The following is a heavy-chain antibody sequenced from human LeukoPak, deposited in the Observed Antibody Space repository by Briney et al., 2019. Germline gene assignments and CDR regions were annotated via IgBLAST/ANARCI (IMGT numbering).Heavy chain of an antibody. Sequence: PGGSLRLSCAASGFTFSTYWMSWVRQAPGKGLERVANIKQDGSEKYYVDSVKGRFTISRDNAKNSLYLQMNSLRAEDTAVYYCARESVGYCSGGSCYGLDPWGQGTLVTVSS. CDR1: GFTFSTYW. V-gene: IGHV3-7*01. J-gene: IGHJ5*02. CDR3: ARESVGYCSGGSCYGLDP. CDR2: IKQDGSEK. D-gene: IGHD2-15*01.